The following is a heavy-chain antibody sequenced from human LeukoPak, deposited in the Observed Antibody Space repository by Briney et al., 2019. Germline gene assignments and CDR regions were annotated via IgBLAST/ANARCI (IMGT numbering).Heavy chain of an antibody. Sequence: GGSLRLSCAASGLTLSGYWMHWVRHAPGKGLVWVSRINGDASSTSHADSVKGRFTISRDNAKSTLYLQMNSLRVEDTAVYYCARARGNTYGYFEYWGQGTLVTVSS. J-gene: IGHJ4*02. D-gene: IGHD5-18*01. V-gene: IGHV3-74*01. CDR3: ARARGNTYGYFEY. CDR1: GLTLSGYW. CDR2: INGDASST.